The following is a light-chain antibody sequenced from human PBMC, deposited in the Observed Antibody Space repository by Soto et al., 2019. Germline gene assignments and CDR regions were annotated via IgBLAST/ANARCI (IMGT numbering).Light chain of an antibody. Sequence: QSVLTQPPSVSAAPGQKVTISCSGSSSNIGNEYVSWYQQLPGTAPKLLIYDNNKRPSGIPDRFSGSKSGTSATLGITGLQAGDEADNYCGTWDTSLSTVVFGGGTKLTVL. V-gene: IGLV1-51*01. CDR1: SSNIGNEY. CDR3: GTWDTSLSTVV. J-gene: IGLJ2*01. CDR2: DNN.